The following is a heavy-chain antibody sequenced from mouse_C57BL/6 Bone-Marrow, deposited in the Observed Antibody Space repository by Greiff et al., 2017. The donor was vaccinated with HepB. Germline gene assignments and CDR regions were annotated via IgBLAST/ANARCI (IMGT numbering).Heavy chain of an antibody. CDR3: ARFNFLFTTVVASNWYFDV. CDR2: IRNKANGYTT. J-gene: IGHJ1*03. Sequence: EVKLEESGGGLVQPGGSLSLSCAASGFTFTDYYMSWVRQPPGKALEWLGFIRNKANGYTTEYSASVKGRFTISRDNSQSILYLQMNALRAEDSATYYGARFNFLFTTVVASNWYFDVWGTGTTVTVSS. V-gene: IGHV7-3*01. CDR1: GFTFTDYY. D-gene: IGHD1-1*01.